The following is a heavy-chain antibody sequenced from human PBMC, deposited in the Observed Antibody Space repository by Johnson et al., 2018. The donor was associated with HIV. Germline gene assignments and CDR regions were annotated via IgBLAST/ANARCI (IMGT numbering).Heavy chain of an antibody. D-gene: IGHD6-13*01. J-gene: IGHJ3*01. Sequence: VQLVESGGGLQQPGGSLRLSCAASGITFSSYAMSWVRQAPGKGLEWVSSLGGSGANTYYADSVKGRFTISRDNSKNTLYLQMSSLKVEDTALYYCARDGESQQLPLGDALDVWGQGTMVTVSS. CDR1: GITFSSYA. CDR3: ARDGESQQLPLGDALDV. V-gene: IGHV3-23*04. CDR2: LGGSGANT.